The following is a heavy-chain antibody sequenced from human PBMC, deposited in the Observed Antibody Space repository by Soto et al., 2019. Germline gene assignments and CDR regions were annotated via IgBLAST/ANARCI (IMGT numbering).Heavy chain of an antibody. J-gene: IGHJ4*02. V-gene: IGHV3-30*03. CDR2: ISYDGNNK. Sequence: GGSLRLSCAASGFTFSSYTMHWVRQAPGEGLEWVAVISYDGNNKFYADSVKGRFTISRDSSSQTLYLQMNSLRPDDTAMYYCARDGVAASDYTWNYGTYFDYWGPGALGTVS. CDR1: GFTFSSYT. CDR3: ARDGVAASDYTWNYGTYFDY. D-gene: IGHD1-1*01.